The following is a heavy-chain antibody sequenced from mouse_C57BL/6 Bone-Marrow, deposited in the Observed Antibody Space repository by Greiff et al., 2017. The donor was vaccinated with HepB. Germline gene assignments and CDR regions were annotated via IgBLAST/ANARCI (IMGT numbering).Heavy chain of an antibody. Sequence: EVQLQQSGPELVKPGASVKISCKASGYTFTDYNMDWVKQSHGKSLEWIGDINPNNGGTIYNQKFKGKATLTVDKSSSTAYMELRSLTSEDTAVYYCARRGVYSSWFAYWGQGTLVTVSA. CDR2: INPNNGGT. CDR1: GYTFTDYN. D-gene: IGHD2-12*01. J-gene: IGHJ3*01. V-gene: IGHV1-18*01. CDR3: ARRGVYSSWFAY.